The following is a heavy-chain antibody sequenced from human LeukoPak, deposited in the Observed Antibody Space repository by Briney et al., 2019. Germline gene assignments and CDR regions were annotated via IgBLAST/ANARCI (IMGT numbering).Heavy chain of an antibody. CDR1: GFPFSASA. CDR3: AKASNTLDY. J-gene: IGHJ4*02. V-gene: IGHV3-23*01. D-gene: IGHD2/OR15-2a*01. CDR2: ISNSGGNT. Sequence: PGGSLRLSCAAFGFPFSASAMSWVRQAPGKGLEWVSTISNSGGNTYYANSVRGWFTISRDNSKNTLFLQLNSLRAEDTAVYYCAKASNTLDYWGQGTLVTVSS.